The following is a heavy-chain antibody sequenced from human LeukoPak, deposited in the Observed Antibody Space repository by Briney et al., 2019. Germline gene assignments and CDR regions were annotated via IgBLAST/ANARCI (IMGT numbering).Heavy chain of an antibody. Sequence: ASVKVSRMASGYTFTCYFIHWVRQAPGQGLEWMVIINPSSSSTNYAQKFQGRVTMTRDTSTRPVYMDLTRLRSEDTAVYYCAREVRGSGRYIDYWGQGTLVTVSS. D-gene: IGHD3-10*01. CDR3: AREVRGSGRYIDY. CDR1: GYTFTCYF. J-gene: IGHJ4*02. CDR2: INPSSSST. V-gene: IGHV1-46*01.